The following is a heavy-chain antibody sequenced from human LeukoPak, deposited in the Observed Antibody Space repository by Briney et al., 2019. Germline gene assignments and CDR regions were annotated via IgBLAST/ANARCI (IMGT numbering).Heavy chain of an antibody. D-gene: IGHD3-10*01. V-gene: IGHV4-30-4*01. CDR3: ARDGSGSSYYYYGMDV. CDR1: GGSISSGDYY. Sequence: SQTLSLTCTVSGGSISSGDYYWSWIRRPPGKGLEWSGYIYYSGSTYYNPSLKSRVTISVDTSKNQFSLKLSSVTAAVTAVYYCARDGSGSSYYYYGMDVWGQGTTVTVSS. J-gene: IGHJ6*02. CDR2: IYYSGST.